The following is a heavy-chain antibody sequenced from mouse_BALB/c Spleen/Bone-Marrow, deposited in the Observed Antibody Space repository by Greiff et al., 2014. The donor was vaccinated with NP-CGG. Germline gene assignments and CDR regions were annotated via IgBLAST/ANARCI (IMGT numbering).Heavy chain of an antibody. D-gene: IGHD2-1*01. CDR3: ARQYGNLGVMDY. J-gene: IGHJ4*01. V-gene: IGHV5-6*02. Sequence: EVKLVEPGGDLVKPGGSLKLSCAASGFTFSRYGMSWVRQTPDKRLEWVANISSGGSYTYYPDSVKGRFTISRDNAKNTLYLHMSSLKSEDTAMYYCARQYGNLGVMDYWGQGTSVTVSS. CDR1: GFTFSRYG. CDR2: ISSGGSYT.